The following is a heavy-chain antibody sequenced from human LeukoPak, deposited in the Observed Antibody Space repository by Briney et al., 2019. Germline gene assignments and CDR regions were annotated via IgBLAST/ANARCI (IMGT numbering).Heavy chain of an antibody. D-gene: IGHD6-13*01. J-gene: IGHJ4*02. CDR3: ARRRYSSSWSFDY. CDR1: GFTFSSYG. V-gene: IGHV3-23*01. Sequence: GGTLRLSCAASGFTFSSYGMSWVRQAPGKGLEWVSAISGSGGSTYYADSVKGRFTISRDNAKNSLYLQMNSLRAEDTAVYYCARRRYSSSWSFDYWGQGTLVTVSS. CDR2: ISGSGGST.